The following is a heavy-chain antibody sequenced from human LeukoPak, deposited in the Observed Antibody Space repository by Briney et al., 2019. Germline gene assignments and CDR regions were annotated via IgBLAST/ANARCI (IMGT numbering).Heavy chain of an antibody. D-gene: IGHD6-19*01. CDR2: INPNSGGT. Sequence: ASVKVSCKASGYTFTGYYMHWVRQAPGQGLEWMGWINPNSGGTNYAQKFQGRVTMTTDTSTSTAYMELRSLRSDDTAVYYCARDRNKLWLVHWGQGTLVTVSS. CDR3: ARDRNKLWLVH. V-gene: IGHV1-2*02. CDR1: GYTFTGYY. J-gene: IGHJ4*02.